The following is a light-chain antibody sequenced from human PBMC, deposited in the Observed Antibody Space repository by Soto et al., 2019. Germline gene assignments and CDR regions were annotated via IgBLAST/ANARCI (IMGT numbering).Light chain of an antibody. CDR2: DTS. V-gene: IGKV3-15*01. J-gene: IGKJ1*01. CDR3: QQYVHWPPGT. Sequence: EIVVTQSPATLSVSPGERVTLSCRASQSVSSSLAWYQQRPGQAPRLLIYDTSTRAAGIAARFSGSGSGTEFTLTISSLQSEDFAVYYCQQYVHWPPGTFGQGTTVDI. CDR1: QSVSSS.